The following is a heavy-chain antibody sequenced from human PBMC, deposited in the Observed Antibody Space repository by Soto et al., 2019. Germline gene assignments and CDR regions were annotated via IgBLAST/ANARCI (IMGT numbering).Heavy chain of an antibody. CDR3: ARGGPRYSGSYWVIRAFDI. D-gene: IGHD1-26*01. Sequence: LYLTCAVYGGSFSGYYWSWIRQPPGKGLEWIGEINHSGSTNYNPSLKSRVTISVDTSKNQFSLKLSSVTAADTAVYYCARGGPRYSGSYWVIRAFDIWGQGTMVTVSS. V-gene: IGHV4-34*01. J-gene: IGHJ3*02. CDR1: GGSFSGYY. CDR2: INHSGST.